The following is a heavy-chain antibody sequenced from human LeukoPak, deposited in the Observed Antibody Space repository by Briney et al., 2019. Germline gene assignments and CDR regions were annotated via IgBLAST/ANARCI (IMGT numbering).Heavy chain of an antibody. J-gene: IGHJ6*03. CDR2: IKQDGSEK. CDR1: GFTFSSYW. CDR3: ARVSTTGYDYHMDV. Sequence: GGSLRLSCAASGFTFSSYWMSWVRQAPGKGLEWVANIKQDGSEKYYVDSVKGRFTISRDNAKNSSYLQMSSLRAEDTAVYYCARVSTTGYDYHMDVWGKGTAVTISS. D-gene: IGHD2-8*02. V-gene: IGHV3-7*01.